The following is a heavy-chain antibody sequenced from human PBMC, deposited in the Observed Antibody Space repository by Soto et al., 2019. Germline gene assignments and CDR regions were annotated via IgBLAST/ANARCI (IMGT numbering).Heavy chain of an antibody. V-gene: IGHV4-59*01. CDR1: GGSISSYY. CDR3: AARHYDFWSGRLPHFDY. J-gene: IGHJ4*02. CDR2: IYYSGST. D-gene: IGHD3-3*01. Sequence: QVQLQESGPGLVKPSETLSLTCTVSGGSISSYYWSWIRQPPGKGLEWIGYIYYSGSTNYNPSLKSRVTISVDTSKNQFSLKLSSVTAADTAVYYCAARHYDFWSGRLPHFDYWGQVPLVTVSS.